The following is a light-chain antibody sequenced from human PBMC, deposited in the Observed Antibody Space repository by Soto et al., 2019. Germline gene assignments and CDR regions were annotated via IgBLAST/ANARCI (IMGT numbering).Light chain of an antibody. Sequence: QSVLTQPASVSGSPGQSITFSCTGTSSDIGVYNYVSWYQQHPGKAPKLMIYEVNNRPSGVSNRFSGSKSGNTASLTISGLQDEDDADYYCSSYTTSNTYVFGTGTKVNV. CDR3: SSYTTSNTYV. CDR2: EVN. CDR1: SSDIGVYNY. V-gene: IGLV2-14*01. J-gene: IGLJ1*01.